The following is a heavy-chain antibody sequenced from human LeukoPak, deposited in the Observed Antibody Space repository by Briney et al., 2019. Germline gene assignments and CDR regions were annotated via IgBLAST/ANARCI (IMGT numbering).Heavy chain of an antibody. CDR2: INPNSGGT. CDR3: ARDHYYDSSGYYFSPFDY. D-gene: IGHD3-22*01. Sequence: ASVKVSCKASGYTLTVYYMHWVRQAPGQGLEWMGWINPNSGGTNYAQKFQGRVTMTRDTSISTAYMELSRLRSDDTAVYYCARDHYYDSSGYYFSPFDYWGQGTLVTVSS. CDR1: GYTLTVYY. J-gene: IGHJ4*02. V-gene: IGHV1-2*02.